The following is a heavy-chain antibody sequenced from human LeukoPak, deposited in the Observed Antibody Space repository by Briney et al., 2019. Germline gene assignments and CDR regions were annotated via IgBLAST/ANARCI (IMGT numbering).Heavy chain of an antibody. D-gene: IGHD5-18*01. V-gene: IGHV4-34*01. CDR1: GGSFSGYY. Sequence: AATLFLTCAADGGSFSGYYCSWIHQPPGKRQERIGDNTHNGSTNYNPSLKSPVTISVDTSKNQFSLKLSSVTAADTAVYYCARHGDVQLWLPYNWFDPWGQGTLVTVSS. CDR2: NTHNGST. CDR3: ARHGDVQLWLPYNWFDP. J-gene: IGHJ5*02.